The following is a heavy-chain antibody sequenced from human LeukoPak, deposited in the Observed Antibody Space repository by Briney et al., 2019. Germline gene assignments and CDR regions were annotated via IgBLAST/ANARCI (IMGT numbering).Heavy chain of an antibody. Sequence: GRSLRLACAASGFTFDDYAMHWVQQAPGKGLEWGSGISWNSGSTGYGDSVKGRFTISRDNAKNSLYLQMNSLRDEDMALYYCAKARGSGSYPGRALDYWGQGTLVTVSS. CDR1: GFTFDDYA. CDR3: AKARGSGSYPGRALDY. J-gene: IGHJ4*02. D-gene: IGHD1-26*01. CDR2: ISWNSGST. V-gene: IGHV3-9*03.